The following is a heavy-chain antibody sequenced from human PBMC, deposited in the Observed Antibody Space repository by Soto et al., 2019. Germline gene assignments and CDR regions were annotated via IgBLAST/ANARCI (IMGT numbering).Heavy chain of an antibody. V-gene: IGHV4-59*01. CDR1: GGSISSYY. CDR2: IYYSGST. CDR3: AATYYYDSSGYFSGGYVPFNI. Sequence: SETLSLTCTVSGGSISSYYWSWIRQPPGKGLEWIGYIYYSGSTNYNPSLKSRVTISVDTSKNQFSLKLSSVTAADTAVYYWAATYYYDSSGYFSGGYVPFNIGAQG. J-gene: IGHJ4*01. D-gene: IGHD3-22*01.